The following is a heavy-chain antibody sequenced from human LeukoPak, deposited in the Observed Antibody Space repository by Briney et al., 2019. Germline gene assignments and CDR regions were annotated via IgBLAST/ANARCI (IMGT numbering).Heavy chain of an antibody. J-gene: IGHJ4*02. D-gene: IGHD1-26*01. CDR2: IIPIFGTA. Sequence: SSVTVSFKASGGTFSSYAISWVRQAPGQGLEWMGGIIPIFGTANYAQKFQGRVTITADESTSTAYMELSSLRSEDTAVYYCARHEWELTDFDYWGQGTLVTVSS. CDR3: ARHEWELTDFDY. V-gene: IGHV1-69*01. CDR1: GGTFSSYA.